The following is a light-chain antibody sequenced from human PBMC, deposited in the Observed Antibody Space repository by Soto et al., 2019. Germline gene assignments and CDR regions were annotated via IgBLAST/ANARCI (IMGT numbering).Light chain of an antibody. Sequence: DIQMTQSPPSLSASVGDRVTITCQASQGIRKFVAWYQQKPGKAPKLLIYAASTLQSGVPSRFSGSGSGTDFTLTINSLQPEDVATYSCQKYSSVPVFGPGTKVEIK. CDR3: QKYSSVPV. CDR1: QGIRKF. V-gene: IGKV1-27*01. CDR2: AAS. J-gene: IGKJ3*01.